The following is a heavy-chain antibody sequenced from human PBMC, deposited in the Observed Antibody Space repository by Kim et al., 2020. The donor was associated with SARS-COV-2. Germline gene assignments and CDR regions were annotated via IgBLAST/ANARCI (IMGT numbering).Heavy chain of an antibody. CDR3: GRIAAAGLDP. J-gene: IGHJ5*02. CDR1: GGSFSGYY. D-gene: IGHD6-13*01. CDR2: INHSGST. Sequence: SETLSLTCAVYGGSFSGYYWSWIRQPPGKGLEWIGEINHSGSTNYNPSLKSRVTISVDTSKNQFSLKLSSVTAADTAVYYCGRIAAAGLDPWGQGTLVTVSS. V-gene: IGHV4-34*01.